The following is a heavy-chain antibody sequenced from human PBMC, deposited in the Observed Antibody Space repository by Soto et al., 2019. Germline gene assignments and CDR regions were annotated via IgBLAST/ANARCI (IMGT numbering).Heavy chain of an antibody. V-gene: IGHV3-23*01. D-gene: IGHD6-19*01. CDR2: IGGSGAGT. Sequence: EVQLLESGGGLVQPGGSLRLSCAASGFTFSSYAMSWVRQAPGKGLEWVSGIGGSGAGTNYADSVKGRFTISRDNSKNRLYLQMSSVRAEDTAVYYGAGGGGIAVAGTHLDYCGQGTLVTVS. CDR1: GFTFSSYA. CDR3: AGGGGIAVAGTHLDY. J-gene: IGHJ4*02.